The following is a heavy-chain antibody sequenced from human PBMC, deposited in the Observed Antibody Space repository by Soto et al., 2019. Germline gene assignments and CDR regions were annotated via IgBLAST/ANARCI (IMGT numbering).Heavy chain of an antibody. D-gene: IGHD1-26*01. J-gene: IGHJ1*01. Sequence: QITLKESGPTLVKPTQTLTLTCTFSGFSISTNGVGVGWIRQPPGKALEWLAVIYWDDTKHYSPSLKSRLTHPKDPSKDQLVLTITNGDPVENTKYYGTRKGASTTSFEHWGQGTLVTVSS. CDR2: IYWDDTK. CDR3: TRKGASTTSFEH. CDR1: GFSISTNGVG. V-gene: IGHV2-5*02.